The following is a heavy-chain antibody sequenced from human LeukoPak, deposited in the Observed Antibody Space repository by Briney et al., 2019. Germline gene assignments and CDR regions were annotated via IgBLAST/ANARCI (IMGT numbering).Heavy chain of an antibody. D-gene: IGHD2-2*02. J-gene: IGHJ4*02. V-gene: IGHV3-74*01. Sequence: GGSLRLSCAASGFTFSSYWMHWVRQAPGKGLVWVSRINTDGSSTSYADSVKGRFTISRDNAKNTLYLQMNSLRAENTAVHYCASLPAAIRGNYWGQGTLVTVSS. CDR1: GFTFSSYW. CDR2: INTDGSST. CDR3: ASLPAAIRGNY.